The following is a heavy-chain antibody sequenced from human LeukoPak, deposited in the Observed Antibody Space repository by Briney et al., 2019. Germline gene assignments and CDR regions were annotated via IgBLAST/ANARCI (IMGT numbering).Heavy chain of an antibody. J-gene: IGHJ3*01. Sequence: GESLEISCEASGYSFTTYWIGWVRQLPGKGLEWMGIIYPSDSDTRYSPSFQGQVAISSDRSITTVYLQWSNLRALDTAMYYCARTGYHYGSGSHFAFDVWGQGTMVTVSS. V-gene: IGHV5-51*01. CDR2: IYPSDSDT. D-gene: IGHD3-10*01. CDR1: GYSFTTYW. CDR3: ARTGYHYGSGSHFAFDV.